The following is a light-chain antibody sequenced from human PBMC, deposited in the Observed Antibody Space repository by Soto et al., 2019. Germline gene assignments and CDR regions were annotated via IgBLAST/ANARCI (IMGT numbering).Light chain of an antibody. V-gene: IGKV4-1*01. J-gene: IGKJ1*01. CDR1: QNLLYNSNNKNY. CDR3: QQYYSTPPT. Sequence: DVVMTQSPDSLAVSLGERATINCKSSQNLLYNSNNKNYLAWYQQRPGQPPKLLIYWASTRESGVPDRFSGSGSGTDFTLTISSQQAADVAVYYCQQYYSTPPTFGQGTKVEIK. CDR2: WAS.